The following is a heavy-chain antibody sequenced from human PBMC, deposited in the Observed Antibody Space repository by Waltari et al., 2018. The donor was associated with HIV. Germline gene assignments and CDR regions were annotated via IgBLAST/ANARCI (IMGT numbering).Heavy chain of an antibody. V-gene: IGHV3-53*01. D-gene: IGHD5-12*01. CDR1: GFTVSSNY. J-gene: IGHJ4*02. CDR2: IYSVGST. Sequence: EVQLVESGGGLIQPGGSLRLSCAASGFTVSSNYMSWVRQAPGKGRGWVSVIYSVGSTNYAESGKGRFTISRDNSKNTLYLQMNRLRAEDTAVYYCARDPEMATKWGYWGQGTLVTVSS. CDR3: ARDPEMATKWGY.